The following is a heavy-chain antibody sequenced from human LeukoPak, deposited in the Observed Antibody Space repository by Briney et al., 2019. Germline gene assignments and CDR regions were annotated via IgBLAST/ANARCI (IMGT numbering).Heavy chain of an antibody. CDR2: INPNSGGT. D-gene: IGHD3-22*01. CDR1: GYTFTGYY. Sequence: ASVKVSCKASGYTFTGYYMHWVRQAPGQGLEWMGWINPNSGGTNYAQKFQGRVTMTRDTSISTAYMELSRLRSDDTAVYYCARDDDSSGYNWFDPWGQGTLVTVS. V-gene: IGHV1-2*02. J-gene: IGHJ5*02. CDR3: ARDDDSSGYNWFDP.